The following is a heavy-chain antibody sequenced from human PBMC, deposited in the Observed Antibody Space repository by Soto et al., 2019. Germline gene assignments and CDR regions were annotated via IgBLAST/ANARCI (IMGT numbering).Heavy chain of an antibody. V-gene: IGHV3-9*01. CDR3: AKDIALYGDYGSGAFDI. Sequence: EVQLVESGGGVVRPGGSLRLSFAASGFTFDDYAMHWVRQAPGKGLEWVSGISWNSGSIGYADSVKGRFTISRDNAKNSLYLQMNSLRAEDTALYYCAKDIALYGDYGSGAFDIWGQGTMVTVSS. CDR2: ISWNSGSI. D-gene: IGHD4-17*01. CDR1: GFTFDDYA. J-gene: IGHJ3*02.